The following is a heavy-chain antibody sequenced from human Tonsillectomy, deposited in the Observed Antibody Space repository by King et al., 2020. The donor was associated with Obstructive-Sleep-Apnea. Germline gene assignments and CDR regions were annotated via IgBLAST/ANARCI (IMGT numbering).Heavy chain of an antibody. Sequence: QVQLQESGPGLVKPSGTLSLTCAVSGGSISSSNWWSWVRQPPGKELEWIGEIYHSGRTNYNPSLKSRVTISIDNSKNHFSLNLTSGTAADTAVYYWSRVGLDYDILTGYYRCLDYWGQGTLVTVSS. V-gene: IGHV4-4*02. J-gene: IGHJ4*02. D-gene: IGHD3-9*01. CDR1: GGSISSSNW. CDR3: SRVGLDYDILTGYYRCLDY. CDR2: IYHSGRT.